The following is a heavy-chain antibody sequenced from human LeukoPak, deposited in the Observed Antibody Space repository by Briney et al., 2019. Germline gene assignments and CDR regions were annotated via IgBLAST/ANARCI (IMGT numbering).Heavy chain of an antibody. V-gene: IGHV3-33*01. CDR2: IWYDGSNK. D-gene: IGHD1-26*01. Sequence: PGRSLRLSCAASGFTFSSYGMHWVRQAPGKGLEWVAVIWYDGSNKYYADSVKGRFTISRDNSKNTLYLQMNSLRAEDTAVYYCARGIVGATLTPGIFDYWGQGTLVTVSS. CDR3: ARGIVGATLTPGIFDY. J-gene: IGHJ4*02. CDR1: GFTFSSYG.